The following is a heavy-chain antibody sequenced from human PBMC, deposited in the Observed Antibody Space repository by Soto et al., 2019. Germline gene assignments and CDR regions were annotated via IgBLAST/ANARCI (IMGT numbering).Heavy chain of an antibody. V-gene: IGHV1-2*02. CDR2: IGPESGAT. D-gene: IGHD5-12*01. J-gene: IGHJ4*02. Sequence: ASVKVSCKASGYTFTGHYIHWVRQAPEQGPEWMGEIGPESGATRYAQKFQGRVTMTRDMSITTVYMELNNLSPDDTAVYYCGRGRSGQIVVFYWGQRTPVTVSS. CDR1: GYTFTGHY. CDR3: GRGRSGQIVVFY.